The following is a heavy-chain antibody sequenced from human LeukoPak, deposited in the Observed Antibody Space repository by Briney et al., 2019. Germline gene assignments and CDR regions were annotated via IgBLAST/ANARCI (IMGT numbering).Heavy chain of an antibody. J-gene: IGHJ4*02. CDR2: ISWDGGST. Sequence: GGSLRLSCAASGFTFDDYGMSWVRQAPGKGLEWVSLISWDGGSTYYADSVKGRFTISRDSSKNSLYLQMNSLRAEDTALYYCAKALYCSSTSCYLGGSTGGPLFDYWGQGTLVTVSS. V-gene: IGHV3-43D*04. CDR1: GFTFDDYG. D-gene: IGHD2-2*01. CDR3: AKALYCSSTSCYLGGSTGGPLFDY.